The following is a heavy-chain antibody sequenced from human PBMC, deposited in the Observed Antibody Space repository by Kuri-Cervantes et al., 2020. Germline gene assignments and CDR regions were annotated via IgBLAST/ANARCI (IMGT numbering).Heavy chain of an antibody. CDR2: IYYSGST. D-gene: IGHD3-16*02. CDR3: ARVYVWGSYRSDH. V-gene: IGHV4-39*07. CDR1: GGSISSSSYY. J-gene: IGHJ4*02. Sequence: GSLRLSCTVAGGSISSSSYYWGWIRQPPGKGLEWIGSIYYSGSTYYNPSLKSRVTISVDTSKNQFSLKLSSVTAADTAVYYCARVYVWGSYRSDHWGQGTLVTVSS.